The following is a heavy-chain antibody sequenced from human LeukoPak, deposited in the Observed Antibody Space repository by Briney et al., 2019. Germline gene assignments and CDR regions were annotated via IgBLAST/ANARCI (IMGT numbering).Heavy chain of an antibody. V-gene: IGHV4-34*01. D-gene: IGHD6-13*01. J-gene: IGHJ3*02. Sequence: SETLSLTCAVYGGSFSGYYWSWIRQPPGKGLEWIGEINHGGSTNYNPSLKSRVTISVDTSKNQFSLKLSSVTAADTAVYYCARGKRTILNSSSWFRDAFDIWGQGTMVTVSS. CDR3: ARGKRTILNSSSWFRDAFDI. CDR2: INHGGST. CDR1: GGSFSGYY.